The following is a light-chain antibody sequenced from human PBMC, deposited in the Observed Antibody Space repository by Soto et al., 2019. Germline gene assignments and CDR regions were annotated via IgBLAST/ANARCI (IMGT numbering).Light chain of an antibody. J-gene: IGKJ5*01. V-gene: IGKV1D-13*01. CDR3: QQFNDYPPT. Sequence: AIQLTQSPSSLSASAGDRVTITCRASQGISSALAWYQQKPGKAPKLLIYDASSLQSGVPSRFSGSGSDTDFTLTISSLQPEDFATYYCQQFNDYPPTFGQGTRLEIK. CDR2: DAS. CDR1: QGISSA.